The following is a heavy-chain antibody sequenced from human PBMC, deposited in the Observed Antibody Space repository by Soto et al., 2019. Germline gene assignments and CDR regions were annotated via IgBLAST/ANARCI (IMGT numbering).Heavy chain of an antibody. Sequence: ASVKVSCKASGGTFSSYAISWVRQAPGQGLEWMGGIVPIFGTANYAQKFQGRVTITADESTSTAYMELSSLRSEDTAVYYCARGVHYYDSSGYYSRFDYWGQGTLVTVSS. CDR2: IVPIFGTA. CDR3: ARGVHYYDSSGYYSRFDY. V-gene: IGHV1-69*13. J-gene: IGHJ4*02. D-gene: IGHD3-22*01. CDR1: GGTFSSYA.